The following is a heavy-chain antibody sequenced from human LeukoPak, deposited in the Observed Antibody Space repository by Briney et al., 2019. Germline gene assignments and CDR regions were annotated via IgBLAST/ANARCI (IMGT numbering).Heavy chain of an antibody. CDR2: ISSSGSSI. Sequence: GGSLRLSCAASGFTFSSYEMNWVRQAPGKGLEWDSYISSSGSSIYYADSVKGRFTISRDNAKNSLYLQMNSLRAEDTAVYYCARGLTMVRGVIIKGRNWFDPWGQGTLVTVSS. CDR3: ARGLTMVRGVIIKGRNWFDP. V-gene: IGHV3-48*03. CDR1: GFTFSSYE. J-gene: IGHJ5*02. D-gene: IGHD3-10*01.